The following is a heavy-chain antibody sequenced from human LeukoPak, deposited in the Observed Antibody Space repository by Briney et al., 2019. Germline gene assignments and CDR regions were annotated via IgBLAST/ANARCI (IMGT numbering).Heavy chain of an antibody. CDR1: GGSISSGDYS. V-gene: IGHV4-30-2*01. CDR3: AATLNVLLWFGELRPMSWFDP. D-gene: IGHD3-10*01. J-gene: IGHJ5*02. CDR2: INHSGST. Sequence: SQTLSLTCAVSGGSISSGDYSWSWIRQPPGKGLEWIGEINHSGSTNYNPSLKSRVTISVDTSKNQFSLKLSSVTAADTAVYYCAATLNVLLWFGELRPMSWFDPWGQGTLVTVSS.